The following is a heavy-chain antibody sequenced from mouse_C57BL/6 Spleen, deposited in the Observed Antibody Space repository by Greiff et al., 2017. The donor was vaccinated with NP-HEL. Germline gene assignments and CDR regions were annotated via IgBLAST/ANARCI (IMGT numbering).Heavy chain of an antibody. CDR2: IDPSDSET. D-gene: IGHD4-1*02. CDR3: ARGNWAYWYFDV. J-gene: IGHJ1*03. CDR1: GYTFTSYW. Sequence: VQLQQSGAELVRPGSSVKLSCKASGYTFTSYWMHWVKQRPIQGLEWIGNIDPSDSETHYNQKFKDKATLTVDKSSSTAYMQLSSLTSEDSAVYYCARGNWAYWYFDVWGTGTTVTVSS. V-gene: IGHV1-52*01.